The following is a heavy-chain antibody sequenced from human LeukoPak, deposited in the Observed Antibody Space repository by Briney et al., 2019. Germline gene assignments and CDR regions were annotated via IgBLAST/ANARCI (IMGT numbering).Heavy chain of an antibody. CDR3: ARAVTSSSSWYKWVNWFDP. D-gene: IGHD6-13*01. CDR2: IYYSGDT. V-gene: IGHV4-59*01. Sequence: SETLSLTCTVSRGSISGYSWSWIRQSPGGGLEGIGYIYYSGDTAYNPSLRSRVTFSVDTSTNQFSLQLRSVTTADTAVYYCARAVTSSSSWYKWVNWFDPWGQGTLVTVSS. CDR1: RGSISGYS. J-gene: IGHJ5*02.